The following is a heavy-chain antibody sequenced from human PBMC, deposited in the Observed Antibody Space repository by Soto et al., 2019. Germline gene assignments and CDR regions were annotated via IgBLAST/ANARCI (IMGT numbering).Heavy chain of an antibody. CDR2: IYATGTT. CDR3: VRDGTKTLRDWFDP. V-gene: IGHV4-4*07. D-gene: IGHD1-1*01. Sequence: SETLSLTCTVSGASISGFYWSWIRKSAGKGLEWIGRIYATGTTDYNPSLKSRVMMSVDTSKQQFSLKLRSVTAAVTAVYYCVRDGTKTLRDWFDPWGQGISVTVS. CDR1: GASISGFY. J-gene: IGHJ5*02.